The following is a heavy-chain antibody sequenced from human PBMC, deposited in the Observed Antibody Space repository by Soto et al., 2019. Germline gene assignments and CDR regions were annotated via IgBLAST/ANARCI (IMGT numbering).Heavy chain of an antibody. V-gene: IGHV4-31*03. CDR1: GGSVSSGDYY. CDR3: ATTGGYGTPGDY. Sequence: QVHLQESGPGLVKPSQTLSLNCTVSGGSVSSGDYYWTWIRQHPGKGLEWIGYISYTGSTYYHPSLESRVSISVDTSTTHFSLRLNSVTAADTAVYYCATTGGYGTPGDYWGQGTLVTVSS. J-gene: IGHJ4*02. D-gene: IGHD5-12*01. CDR2: ISYTGST.